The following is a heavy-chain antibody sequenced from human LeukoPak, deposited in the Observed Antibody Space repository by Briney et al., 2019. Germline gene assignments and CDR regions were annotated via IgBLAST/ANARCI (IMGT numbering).Heavy chain of an antibody. D-gene: IGHD1-1*01. CDR1: GDSISSTNYY. Sequence: SETLSLTCTVSGDSISSTNYYWGWIRQPPGKGLEWLGSIYYSGSTNYNPSLKSRVTISVDTSKNQFSLKLSSVTAADTAVYYCARGDDSIDYYYYGMDVWGQGTTVTVSS. J-gene: IGHJ6*02. CDR2: IYYSGST. V-gene: IGHV4-39*07. CDR3: ARGDDSIDYYYYGMDV.